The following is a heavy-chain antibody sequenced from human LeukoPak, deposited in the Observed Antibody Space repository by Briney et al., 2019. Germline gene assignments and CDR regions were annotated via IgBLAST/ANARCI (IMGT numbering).Heavy chain of an antibody. CDR3: ARRRGSGSSDY. J-gene: IGHJ4*02. CDR2: MNSNSGNT. CDR1: RYTFTSYD. V-gene: IGHV1-8*01. D-gene: IGHD3-10*01. Sequence: ASVKVSCKASRYTFTSYDINWVRQATGQGLEWMGWMNSNSGNTGYAQKFQGRVTMTRDTSISTAYMELSSLGSEDTAVYYCARRRGSGSSDYWGQGTLVTVSS.